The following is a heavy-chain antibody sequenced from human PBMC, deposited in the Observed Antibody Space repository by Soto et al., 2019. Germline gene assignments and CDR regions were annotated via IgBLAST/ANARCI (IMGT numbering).Heavy chain of an antibody. CDR2: ISSSRSNI. V-gene: IGHV3-21*01. Sequence: GGSLRLSCAASGFTFSTYSMNWVRQAPGKGLEWVSSISSSRSNIYYADSVKGRFTISRDNAKNSLYLQMNSLRAEDTAVYYCARSTKAGALFDYWGQGTLVTVAS. CDR1: GFTFSTYS. D-gene: IGHD1-26*01. CDR3: ARSTKAGALFDY. J-gene: IGHJ4*02.